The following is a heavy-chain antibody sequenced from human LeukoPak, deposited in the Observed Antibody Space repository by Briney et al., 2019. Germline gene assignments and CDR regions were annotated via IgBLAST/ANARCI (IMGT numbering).Heavy chain of an antibody. J-gene: IGHJ5*02. Sequence: SVKVSCKASGGTFSSYAISWVRQAPGQGLEWMGEIIPIFGTANYAQKFQGRVTMTRDTSTSTVYMELSSLRSEDTAVYYCARDPHYGSGNTWGWFDPWGQGTLVTVSS. D-gene: IGHD3-10*01. CDR1: GGTFSSYA. V-gene: IGHV1-69*05. CDR2: IIPIFGTA. CDR3: ARDPHYGSGNTWGWFDP.